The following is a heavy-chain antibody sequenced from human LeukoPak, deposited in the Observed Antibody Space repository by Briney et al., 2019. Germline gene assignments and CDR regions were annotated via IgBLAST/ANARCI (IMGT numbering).Heavy chain of an antibody. CDR1: GYSISSGYY. J-gene: IGHJ4*02. CDR2: IYHSGST. CDR3: ARKGLRSSEWLSEYYFDY. V-gene: IGHV4-38-2*02. D-gene: IGHD3-3*01. Sequence: SETLSLTCTVSGYSISSGYYWGWIRQPPGKGLEWIGSIYHSGSTYYNPSLKSRVTISVDTSKNQFSLKLRSVTAADTATYFCARKGLRSSEWLSEYYFDYWGQGNLVAVSS.